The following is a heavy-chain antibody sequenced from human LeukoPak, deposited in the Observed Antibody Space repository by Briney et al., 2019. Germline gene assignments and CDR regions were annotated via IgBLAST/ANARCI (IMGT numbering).Heavy chain of an antibody. CDR1: GFTFSSYA. D-gene: IGHD3-10*01. CDR2: ISGSGDST. Sequence: GGSLRLSCAASGFTFSSYAMSWVRQAPGKRLEWVSAISGSGDSTYYADSVKGRFTISRDNSKNTLYLLMNSLRAEDTAVYYCAKDYYRRNALDYWGQGTLVTVSS. J-gene: IGHJ4*02. CDR3: AKDYYRRNALDY. V-gene: IGHV3-23*01.